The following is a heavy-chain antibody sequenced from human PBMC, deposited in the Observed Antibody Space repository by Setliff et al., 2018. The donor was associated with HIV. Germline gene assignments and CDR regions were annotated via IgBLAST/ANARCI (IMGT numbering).Heavy chain of an antibody. Sequence: SETLSLTCSVSGGSISSHYWSWIRQPPGKGLEWLGYIYYSGVTHYNPSLKSRVSISVDTSNNQISLRLTSLTAADTAVYYCARDVIIGGDYVSDHWGEGRLVTVSS. J-gene: IGHJ4*02. CDR2: IYYSGVT. V-gene: IGHV4-59*11. CDR3: ARDVIIGGDYVSDH. D-gene: IGHD4-17*01. CDR1: GGSISSHY.